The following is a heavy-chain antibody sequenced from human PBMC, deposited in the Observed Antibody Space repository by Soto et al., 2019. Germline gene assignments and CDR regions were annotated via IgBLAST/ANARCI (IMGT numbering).Heavy chain of an antibody. D-gene: IGHD2-2*01. CDR2: IYYSGST. CDR3: ARETPVVPAATSYWFDP. CDR1: GGSVSSGSYY. V-gene: IGHV4-61*01. J-gene: IGHJ5*02. Sequence: QVQLQESGPGLVKPSETLSLTCTVSGGSVSSGSYYWSWIRQPPGKGLEWIGYIYYSGSTNYNPSLKSRVTISVDPSKNQFSLKLSYVTAADTAVYYCARETPVVPAATSYWFDPWGQGTLVTVSS.